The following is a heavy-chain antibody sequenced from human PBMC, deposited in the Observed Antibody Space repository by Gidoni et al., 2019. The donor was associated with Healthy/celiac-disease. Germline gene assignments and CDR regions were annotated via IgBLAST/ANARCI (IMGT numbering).Heavy chain of an antibody. D-gene: IGHD6-19*01. J-gene: IGHJ5*02. CDR2: MNPNSGNT. V-gene: IGHV1-8*01. CDR3: ARGRWLAVDSLDP. Sequence: QVQLVQSGAEVKKPGASVMVSCQASGYTFSSYDINWVRQATGQGLEWMGWMNPNSGNTGYAQKFLGRVTMTRNTAISTAYMELSSLRSEDTAVYYCARGRWLAVDSLDPWGQGTLVTVSA. CDR1: GYTFSSYD.